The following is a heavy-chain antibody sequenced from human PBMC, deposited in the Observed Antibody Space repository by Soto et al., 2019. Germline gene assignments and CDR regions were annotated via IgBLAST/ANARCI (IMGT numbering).Heavy chain of an antibody. J-gene: IGHJ4*02. D-gene: IGHD3-10*01. CDR2: IGTAGDT. Sequence: EVQLVESGGGLVQPGGSLRLSCAASGFTFSSYDMHWVRQATGKGLEWVSAIGTAGDTYYPGSVKGRFTISRENAENSLYLQMNSLRAGDTAVYYCARGITMVRGVIIDYFDYWGQGTLVTVSS. CDR3: ARGITMVRGVIIDYFDY. V-gene: IGHV3-13*01. CDR1: GFTFSSYD.